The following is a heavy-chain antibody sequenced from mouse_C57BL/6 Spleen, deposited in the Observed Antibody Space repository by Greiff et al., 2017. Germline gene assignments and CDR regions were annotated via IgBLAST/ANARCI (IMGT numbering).Heavy chain of an antibody. V-gene: IGHV2-6-1*01. CDR2: IWSDGST. Sequence: VQGVESGPGLVAPSQSLSITCTVSGFSLTSYGVHWVRQPPGKGLEWLVVIWSDGSTTYYSAPKSRLSISKDNSKSQVFLKMNSLQTDDTAMYYCARHRNDYYAMDYGGQGTSVTVSS. CDR1: GFSLTSYG. CDR3: ARHRNDYYAMDY. J-gene: IGHJ4*01.